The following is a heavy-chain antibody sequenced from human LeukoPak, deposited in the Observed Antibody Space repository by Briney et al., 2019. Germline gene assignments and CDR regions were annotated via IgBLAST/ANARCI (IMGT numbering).Heavy chain of an antibody. V-gene: IGHV1-69*04. D-gene: IGHD3-3*01. CDR2: IIPILGIA. CDR1: GGTFSSYA. CDR3: GLRSGYYSYYYYYMDV. J-gene: IGHJ6*03. Sequence: GASVKVSCKASGGTFSSYAISWVRQAPGQGLEWMGRIIPILGIANYAQKFQGRVTITADKSTSTAYMELSSLRSEDTAVYYCGLRSGYYSYYYYYMDVWGKGTTVTVSS.